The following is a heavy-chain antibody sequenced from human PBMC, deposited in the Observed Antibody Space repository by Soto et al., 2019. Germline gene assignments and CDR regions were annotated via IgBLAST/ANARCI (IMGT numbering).Heavy chain of an antibody. Sequence: HPGKGLEWIGYIYYSGSTYYNPSLKSRVTISVDTSKNQFSLKLSSVTAADTAVYYCARGIVVVTLGFDIWGRGTMVTVSS. J-gene: IGHJ3*02. V-gene: IGHV4-31*02. D-gene: IGHD2-21*02. CDR3: ARGIVVVTLGFDI. CDR2: IYYSGST.